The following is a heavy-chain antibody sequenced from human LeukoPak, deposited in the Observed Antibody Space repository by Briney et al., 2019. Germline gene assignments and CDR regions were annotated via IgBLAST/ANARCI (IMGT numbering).Heavy chain of an antibody. Sequence: PGGSLRLSCAASGFTFSNAWMSWVRQAPGKGLEWVSAISGSGGSTYYADSVKGRFTISRDNSKNTLYLQMNSLRAEDTAVYYCAKAQLGIAAADHFDYWGQGTLVTVSS. CDR2: ISGSGGST. CDR3: AKAQLGIAAADHFDY. V-gene: IGHV3-23*01. D-gene: IGHD6-13*01. J-gene: IGHJ4*02. CDR1: GFTFSNAW.